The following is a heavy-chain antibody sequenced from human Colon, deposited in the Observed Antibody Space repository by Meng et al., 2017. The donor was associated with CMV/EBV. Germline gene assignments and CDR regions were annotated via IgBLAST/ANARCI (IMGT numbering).Heavy chain of an antibody. J-gene: IGHJ5*02. CDR3: AKFPACNDINCQPS. V-gene: IGHV1-69*02. Sequence: SVKVSCKTSGGTFSDYPNSWVRQAPGQGFEWMGRIVPFLDIPNYAQNFRGKVTITADRSTSTSYIEINSLGSEDTAVYYCAKFPACNDINCQPSWGQGTLVTVSS. D-gene: IGHD2/OR15-2a*01. CDR1: GGTFSDYP. CDR2: IVPFLDIP.